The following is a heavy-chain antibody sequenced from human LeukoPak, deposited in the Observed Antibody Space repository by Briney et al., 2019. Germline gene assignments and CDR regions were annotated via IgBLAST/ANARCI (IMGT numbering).Heavy chain of an antibody. J-gene: IGHJ4*02. D-gene: IGHD3-16*01. CDR3: VQGGHFDF. CDR2: INEGGSST. Sequence: GGSLRLSCAASGFSFSVFWMTWGRQAPGKRPEWVANINEGGSSTYYVDSVRGRFTISRDNGENLLFLEMNSLRADDTAVYFCVQGGHFDFWGQGAPVTVSS. V-gene: IGHV3-7*01. CDR1: GFSFSVFW.